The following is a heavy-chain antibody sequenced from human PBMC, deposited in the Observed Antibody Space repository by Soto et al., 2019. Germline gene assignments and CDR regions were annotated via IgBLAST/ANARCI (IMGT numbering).Heavy chain of an antibody. Sequence: GGSLRLSCAASGFTFTDFKMIWVRQAPGKGLEWVSFISSGGSYIYYADSVKGRFTISRDNSKNSLYLQMNSLRAEDTAVYYCARVGNEAAGYAFDIWGQGTMVTVSS. CDR2: ISSGGSYI. J-gene: IGHJ3*02. CDR3: ARVGNEAAGYAFDI. CDR1: GFTFTDFK. V-gene: IGHV3-21*01. D-gene: IGHD6-13*01.